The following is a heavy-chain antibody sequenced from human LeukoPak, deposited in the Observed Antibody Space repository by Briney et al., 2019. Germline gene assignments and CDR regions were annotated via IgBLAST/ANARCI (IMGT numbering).Heavy chain of an antibody. V-gene: IGHV3-21*01. CDR3: ARDTDYGGRHYYGMDV. J-gene: IGHJ6*02. CDR2: ISSSSSYI. CDR1: GFTFSSYS. Sequence: GGSLRLSCAASGFTFSSYSMNWVRQAPGKGLEWVSSISSSSSYIYYADSVKGRFTISRDNAKNSLYLQMNSLRAEDTAVYYCARDTDYGGRHYYGMDVWGQGTTVTVSS. D-gene: IGHD4-23*01.